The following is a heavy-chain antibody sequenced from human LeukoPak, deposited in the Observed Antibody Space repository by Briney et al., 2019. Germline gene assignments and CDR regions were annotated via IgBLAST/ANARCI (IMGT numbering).Heavy chain of an antibody. CDR2: IYYSGST. J-gene: IGHJ4*02. V-gene: IGHV4-59*01. D-gene: IGHD6-13*01. CDR1: GGSISSYY. CDR3: AKPNDSGWWMFDY. Sequence: SETLSLTCTVSGGSISSYYWSWIRQPPGKGLEWIGYIYYSGSTNYNPSLKSRVTISVDTSKNQFSLKLSSVTAADTAVYYCAKPNDSGWWMFDYWGQGTLVAVSS.